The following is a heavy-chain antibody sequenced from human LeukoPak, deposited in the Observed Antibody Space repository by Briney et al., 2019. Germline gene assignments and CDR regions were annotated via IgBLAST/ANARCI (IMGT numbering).Heavy chain of an antibody. CDR1: GFTFSGYS. CDR3: ARWGSELPDDAFDI. V-gene: IGHV3-48*01. CDR2: ISSSSSTM. Sequence: PGGSLRLSCAASGFTFSGYSMIWVRQAPGKGLEWVSYISSSSSTMYYADSVKGRFTISRDNAKNSLYLQMNSLRVEDTAVYFCARWGSELPDDAFDIWGQGTRVTVSS. D-gene: IGHD6-25*01. J-gene: IGHJ3*02.